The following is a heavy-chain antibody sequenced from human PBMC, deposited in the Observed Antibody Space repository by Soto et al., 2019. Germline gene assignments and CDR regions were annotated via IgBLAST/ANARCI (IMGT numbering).Heavy chain of an antibody. Sequence: GGSLRLSCAVSGFTFSSYAMSWVRQAPGKGLEWVSGISGSGGSTYSAEYVKGRFTNSRDNSKKTLYLQMNNLKVEDTAVYYCAKDRKSGSGWYWDYWGQGTLVTVSS. J-gene: IGHJ4*02. D-gene: IGHD6-19*01. CDR2: ISGSGGST. V-gene: IGHV3-23*01. CDR3: AKDRKSGSGWYWDY. CDR1: GFTFSSYA.